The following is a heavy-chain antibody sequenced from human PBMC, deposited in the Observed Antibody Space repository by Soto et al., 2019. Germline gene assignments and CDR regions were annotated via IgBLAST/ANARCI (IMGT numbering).Heavy chain of an antibody. J-gene: IGHJ6*02. Sequence: QVQLVESGGGVVQPGRSLRLSCAASGFTFRTYGMHWVRQAPGKGLEWLAVISNTGINKYYADSVKGRFTISRDNSRDTLFRQMNSLRGEDTAIYYCAKVIRADSTSSNFYYYSGLDVWGQGTTVTVSS. V-gene: IGHV3-30*18. CDR3: AKVIRADSTSSNFYYYSGLDV. CDR1: GFTFRTYG. CDR2: ISNTGINK. D-gene: IGHD6-6*01.